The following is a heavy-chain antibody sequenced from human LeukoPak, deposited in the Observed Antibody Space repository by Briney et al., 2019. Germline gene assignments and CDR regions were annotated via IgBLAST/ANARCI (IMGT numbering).Heavy chain of an antibody. V-gene: IGHV4-61*02. J-gene: IGHJ3*02. CDR3: ARGWLNSGSYGSAFDI. CDR1: GDSISSGSFY. CDR2: IYPSGST. D-gene: IGHD1-26*01. Sequence: SETLSLTCSVSGDSISSGSFYWSWIRQPAGRGLEWIGRIYPSGSTNYNPSLKSRVTISLDTSKNQFSLKLSSVTAADTAVYYCARGWLNSGSYGSAFDIWGQGTMVTVSS.